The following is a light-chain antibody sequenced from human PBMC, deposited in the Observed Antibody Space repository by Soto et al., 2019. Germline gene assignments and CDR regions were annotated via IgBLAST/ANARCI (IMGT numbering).Light chain of an antibody. Sequence: QSALTQPASVSGSPGQSITISCTGTSSDVGRYNLVSWYQQHPGKAPKLVIYEVTKRPSGVSNRFSGSKSGNTASLTISGLQAEDEADYYCCSYAGTSTDVVFGGGTKVTVL. V-gene: IGLV2-23*02. CDR2: EVT. J-gene: IGLJ2*01. CDR3: CSYAGTSTDVV. CDR1: SSDVGRYNL.